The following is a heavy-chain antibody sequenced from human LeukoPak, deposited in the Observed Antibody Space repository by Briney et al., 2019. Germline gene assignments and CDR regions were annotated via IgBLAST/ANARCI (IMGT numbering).Heavy chain of an antibody. D-gene: IGHD2-15*01. Sequence: ASVKVSCKASGYTFTSYAINWVRQAPGQGLEWVGWISGYNGKTNYGQILPGRVTMTTDTSTSTAYMELRGLRSDDTAIYYCARDDASGFDYWGQGTLVTVSS. CDR3: ARDDASGFDY. CDR1: GYTFTSYA. CDR2: ISGYNGKT. J-gene: IGHJ4*02. V-gene: IGHV1-18*01.